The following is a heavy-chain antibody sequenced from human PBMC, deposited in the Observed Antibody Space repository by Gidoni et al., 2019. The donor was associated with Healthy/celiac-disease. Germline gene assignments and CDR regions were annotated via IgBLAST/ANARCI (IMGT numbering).Heavy chain of an antibody. CDR2: IFSNDGK. V-gene: IGHV2-26*01. Sequence: QLTLKEPGPALVNPTQTPTLTRTVSGFSLSNPRMGVSWIRQPSEKALECLAHIFSNDGKSSSPAQKSKLTIYKDTTKSRVVLTMNNRDPVETAKYYCARIRKDGLVHGGGVDYWGQGTLVTVSS. D-gene: IGHD3-9*01. CDR3: ARIRKDGLVHGGGVDY. J-gene: IGHJ4*02. CDR1: GFSLSNPRMG.